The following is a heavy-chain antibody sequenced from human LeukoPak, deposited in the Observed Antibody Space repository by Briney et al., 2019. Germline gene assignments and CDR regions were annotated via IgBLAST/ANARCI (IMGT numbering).Heavy chain of an antibody. CDR1: GFTFSSYE. Sequence: GGSLRLSCAASGFTFSSYEMNWVRQAPGKGLEWVSYISSSGSTIYYADSVKGRFTISRDNAKNSLYLQMNSLRAEDTAVYYCAKEDAYGDPVFDYWGQGTLVTVSS. J-gene: IGHJ4*02. CDR2: ISSSGSTI. V-gene: IGHV3-48*03. CDR3: AKEDAYGDPVFDY. D-gene: IGHD4-17*01.